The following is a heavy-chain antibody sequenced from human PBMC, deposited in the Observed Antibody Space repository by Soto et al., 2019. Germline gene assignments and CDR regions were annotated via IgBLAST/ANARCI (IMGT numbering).Heavy chain of an antibody. J-gene: IGHJ6*02. CDR1: GGSISSDGNY. Sequence: PSETLSLTCTVSGGSISSDGNYWSWIRQHPGKGLEWIGYIYYSGSTYYNQSLKSRVIISVDTSKNQFSLKLNSLTAADTAVYYCARARMVRGIIYYYGMDVWGQGTTVTVSS. D-gene: IGHD3-10*01. V-gene: IGHV4-31*03. CDR2: IYYSGST. CDR3: ARARMVRGIIYYYGMDV.